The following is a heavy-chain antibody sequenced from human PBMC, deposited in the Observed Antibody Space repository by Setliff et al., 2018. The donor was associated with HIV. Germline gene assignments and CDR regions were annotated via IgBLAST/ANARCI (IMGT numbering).Heavy chain of an antibody. CDR1: GGSISISD. Sequence: SETLSLTCTVSGGSISISDWSWIRQPPGKGLEWIGCIYTSGNTNYDPSLKSRVTISVDTSKNQFFLKLSSVTAADTAMYYCATPHREREDDAFDIWGQGTKVTVSS. D-gene: IGHD1-1*01. J-gene: IGHJ3*02. CDR3: ATPHREREDDAFDI. CDR2: IYTSGNT. V-gene: IGHV4-4*09.